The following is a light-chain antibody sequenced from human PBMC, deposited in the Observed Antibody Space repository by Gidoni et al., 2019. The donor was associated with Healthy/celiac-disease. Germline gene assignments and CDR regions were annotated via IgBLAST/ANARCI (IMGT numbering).Light chain of an antibody. J-gene: IGKJ1*01. CDR2: GAS. Sequence: ELVLTQSPGTLSLPPGETATLSCRASQSVSSSYLAWYQQKPGQATRLLNDGASSRDTGRPDRCSGSGSGTDFTLTISRLEPEDVAVYYCQQYGSSRTFGQGTKVEIK. CDR1: QSVSSSY. CDR3: QQYGSSRT. V-gene: IGKV3-20*01.